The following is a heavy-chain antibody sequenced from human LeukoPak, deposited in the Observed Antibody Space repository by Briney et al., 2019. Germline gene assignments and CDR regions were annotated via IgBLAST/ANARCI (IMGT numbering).Heavy chain of an antibody. CDR1: GGTFSSYA. CDR2: IIPIFGTA. J-gene: IGHJ5*02. V-gene: IGHV1-69*13. CDR3: ARDRTAMVTLSWFDP. D-gene: IGHD5-18*01. Sequence: SVKVSCKASGGTFSSYAISWVRQAPGRGLEWMGGIIPIFGTANYAQKFQGRVTITADESTSTAYMELSSLRSEDTAVYYCARDRTAMVTLSWFDPWGQGTLVTVSS.